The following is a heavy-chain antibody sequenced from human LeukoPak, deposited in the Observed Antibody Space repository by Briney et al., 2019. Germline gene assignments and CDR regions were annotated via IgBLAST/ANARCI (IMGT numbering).Heavy chain of an antibody. Sequence: SQTLSLTCTVSGGSISSGGYYWNWIRQHPGKGLEWIGYIYYSGSTYYNPSLKSRLTISLDASKNQFSLKLTSVTAADTAVYYCARRIPVAGLFDYWGQGTLVTVSS. CDR1: GGSISSGGYY. V-gene: IGHV4-31*03. J-gene: IGHJ4*02. D-gene: IGHD6-19*01. CDR2: IYYSGST. CDR3: ARRIPVAGLFDY.